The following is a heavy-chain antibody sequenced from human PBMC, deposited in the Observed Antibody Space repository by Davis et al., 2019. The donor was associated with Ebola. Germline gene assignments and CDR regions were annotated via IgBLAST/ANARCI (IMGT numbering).Heavy chain of an antibody. CDR1: GSSFTRYY. CDR2: INPNDGST. J-gene: IGHJ3*02. D-gene: IGHD5-18*01. Sequence: AASVKVSCKASGSSFTRYYIQWVRQAPGQGLEGMGLINPNDGSTSYAQNFLDRVTMTRDTSTRTVFMELNSLRSGDTAVYYCARSVRGYSHDAIDIWGQGTVVSVSS. CDR3: ARSVRGYSHDAIDI. V-gene: IGHV1-46*01.